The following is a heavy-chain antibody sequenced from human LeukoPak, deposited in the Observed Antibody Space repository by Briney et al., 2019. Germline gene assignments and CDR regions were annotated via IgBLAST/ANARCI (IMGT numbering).Heavy chain of an antibody. CDR1: GGSISSSSYY. CDR2: IYYSGST. CDR3: ASLGGYFDY. J-gene: IGHJ4*02. Sequence: PSETLSLTCTVSGGSISSSSYYWGWIRQPPGKGLEWIGSIYYSGSTYYNPSLKSRVTISVDTSKNQFSLKLSSVTAADTAVYYCASLGGYFDYWGQGTLVTASS. V-gene: IGHV4-39*01. D-gene: IGHD3-16*01.